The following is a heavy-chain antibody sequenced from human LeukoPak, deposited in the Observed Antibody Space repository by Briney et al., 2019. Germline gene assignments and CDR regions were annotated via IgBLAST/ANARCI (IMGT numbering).Heavy chain of an antibody. CDR1: GGSISSSSYY. CDR2: IYHTGST. V-gene: IGHV4-39*06. J-gene: IGHJ3*02. D-gene: IGHD3-22*01. CDR3: ASLADWYYYDDSGYPLGAFDI. Sequence: SETLSLTCTVSGGSISSSSYYWGWIRQPPGKGLEWIGYIYHTGSTKHNPSLKSRVTISVDTSKNQFPLKLTSATAADTAVYYCASLADWYYYDDSGYPLGAFDIWGQGTMVTVSS.